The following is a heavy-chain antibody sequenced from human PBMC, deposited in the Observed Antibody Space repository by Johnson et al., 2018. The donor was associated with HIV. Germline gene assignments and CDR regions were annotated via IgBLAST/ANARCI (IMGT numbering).Heavy chain of an antibody. D-gene: IGHD3-3*01. CDR2: ISDDGTNA. CDR3: AREFESPETDFWSGDDAFDI. Sequence: QVQLVESGGGVVQPERSLRLSCAASEFSFSTYAMRWVRQAPGKGLEGVAVISDDGTNADYADAVKGRFSIPRDNSKNSLYLQMNSLRAEDTALYYCAREFESPETDFWSGDDAFDIWGQGTMVTVSS. CDR1: EFSFSTYA. V-gene: IGHV3-30-3*01. J-gene: IGHJ3*02.